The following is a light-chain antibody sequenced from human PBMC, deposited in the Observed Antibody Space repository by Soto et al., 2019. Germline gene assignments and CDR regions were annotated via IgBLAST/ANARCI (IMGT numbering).Light chain of an antibody. CDR3: QQYRSSSTWT. J-gene: IGKJ1*01. CDR2: AAS. Sequence: EIVLTQSPGTLSLSPGERATLSCRASQSVSSAYLAWYQHKPGQPPTLLINAASSRVTGIPDRFSGSGSGTDFTLTITRLEPEDFAVYYCQQYRSSSTWTFGQGTKVAIK. CDR1: QSVSSAY. V-gene: IGKV3-20*01.